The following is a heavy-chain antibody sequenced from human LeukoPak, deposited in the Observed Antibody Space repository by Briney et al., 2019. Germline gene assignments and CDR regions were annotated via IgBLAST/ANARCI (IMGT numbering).Heavy chain of an antibody. V-gene: IGHV4-34*01. J-gene: IGHJ5*02. CDR2: INHSGST. D-gene: IGHD2-2*01. CDR3: ARGRGKSSAVVVPAAIAWFDP. Sequence: SETLSLTCAVYGGSFSGYYWSWIRQPPGKGLEWIGEINHSGSTNYNPSLKSRVTISVDTSKNQFSLKLSSVTAADTAVYYCARGRGKSSAVVVPAAIAWFDPWGQGTLVTVSS. CDR1: GGSFSGYY.